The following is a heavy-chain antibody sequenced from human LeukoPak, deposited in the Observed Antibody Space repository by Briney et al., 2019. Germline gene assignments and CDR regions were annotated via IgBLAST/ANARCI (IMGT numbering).Heavy chain of an antibody. D-gene: IGHD2-15*01. Sequence: PGGSLRLSCAASRFIFSNYDYGMNWVRQAPGKGLEWVSYISRSSRTMYYADSVKGRFTISRDDAKNSLYLQMNSLRAEDTAVYYCARASYRSGGICYYYYWGQGTLVTVSS. CDR2: ISRSSRTM. V-gene: IGHV3-48*01. J-gene: IGHJ4*02. CDR1: RFIFSNYDYG. CDR3: ARASYRSGGICYYYY.